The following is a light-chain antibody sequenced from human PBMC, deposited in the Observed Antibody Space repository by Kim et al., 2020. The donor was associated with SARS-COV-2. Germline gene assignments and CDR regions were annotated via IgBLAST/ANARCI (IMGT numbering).Light chain of an antibody. Sequence: PGGTVTLTWGSSTGAVTSDHWPYWFQQKPGQAPRTLIYDTVNKHSWTPARFSGSLLGGKATLTLSGAQPADEAEYYCSIADNGAGVFGGGTQLTVL. CDR1: TGAVTSDHW. J-gene: IGLJ2*01. CDR2: DTV. V-gene: IGLV7-46*01. CDR3: SIADNGAGV.